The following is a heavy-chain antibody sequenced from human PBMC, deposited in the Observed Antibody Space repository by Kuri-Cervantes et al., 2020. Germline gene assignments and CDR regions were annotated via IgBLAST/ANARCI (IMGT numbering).Heavy chain of an antibody. J-gene: IGHJ3*02. CDR2: INTDSGDT. Sequence: GESLKISCKASGGIFSSYGISWVRQAPGQGLEWMGWINTDSGDTKYSQKFQGRVTITRDSSASTAYTNLNSLRSEDTALYYCARDQIPTPVVMTTFDIWGQGTMVTVSS. V-gene: IGHV1-3*04. CDR1: GGIFSSYG. D-gene: IGHD2-21*02. CDR3: ARDQIPTPVVMTTFDI.